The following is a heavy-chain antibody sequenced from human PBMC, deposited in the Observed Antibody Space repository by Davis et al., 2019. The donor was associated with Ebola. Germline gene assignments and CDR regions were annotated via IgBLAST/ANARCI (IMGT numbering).Heavy chain of an antibody. CDR3: VREYSGQTTGWFGWLDP. CDR2: LGTSADT. V-gene: IGHV3-23*01. J-gene: IGHJ5*02. Sequence: GESLKISCAASGFVFRNYVMSWVRQAPGKGLEWVSTLGTSADTYYADSVKGRFTISRDNAKKSLYLEMNNLTVEDTAVYYCVREYSGQTTGWFGWLDPWGQGALVTVSS. D-gene: IGHD3-10*01. CDR1: GFVFRNYV.